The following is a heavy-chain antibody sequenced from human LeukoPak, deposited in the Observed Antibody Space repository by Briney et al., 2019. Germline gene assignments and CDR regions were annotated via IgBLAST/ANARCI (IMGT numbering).Heavy chain of an antibody. CDR1: GGPISSSSYY. Sequence: SETLSLTCTVSGGPISSSSYYWGWIRQPPGRGLEWVGSIYYSGSTYYNPSLKSRVTISVYTSKNQFSLKLSSVTAADTAVFYCARENSGSYREFDYWGQGTLVTVSS. CDR2: IYYSGST. CDR3: ARENSGSYREFDY. D-gene: IGHD1-26*01. V-gene: IGHV4-39*07. J-gene: IGHJ4*02.